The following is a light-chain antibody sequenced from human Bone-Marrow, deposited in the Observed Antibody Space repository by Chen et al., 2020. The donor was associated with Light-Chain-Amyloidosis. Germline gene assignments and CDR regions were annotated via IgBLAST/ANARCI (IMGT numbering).Light chain of an antibody. J-gene: IGKJ2*04. CDR3: QVYNTSPPMCS. V-gene: IGKV3-20*01. Sequence: ILLAQSPDTLSLSPGETVTLACRASQRISSDSLAWYQQKPGQAPRLFISGASSRATGIPGRFSGSGSGTDFTLRIDRLAPADWAEEYCQVYNTSPPMCSSRHGTML. CDR2: GAS. CDR1: QRISSDS.